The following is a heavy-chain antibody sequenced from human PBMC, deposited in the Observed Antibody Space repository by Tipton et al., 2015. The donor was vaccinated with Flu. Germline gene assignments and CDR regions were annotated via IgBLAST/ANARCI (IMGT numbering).Heavy chain of an antibody. CDR2: IYSGGST. Sequence: SLRLSCAASGFSVSTNYMNWVRQAPGKGLERVSVIYSGGSTNHADSAKGRFIISRHSSKNTLYLQMNSLRPEDTAVYYCARGSRFGDYLANWGQGTLVSVSS. D-gene: IGHD3-10*01. CDR3: ARGSRFGDYLAN. CDR1: GFSVSTNY. J-gene: IGHJ4*02. V-gene: IGHV3-53*04.